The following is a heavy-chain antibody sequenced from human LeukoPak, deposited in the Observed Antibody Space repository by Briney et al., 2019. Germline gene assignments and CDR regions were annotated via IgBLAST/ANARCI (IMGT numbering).Heavy chain of an antibody. CDR2: IRSKIYGGTP. Sequence: GGSLRLSCTTSGFTFGDYAMTWVRQAPGKGLEWVGSIRSKIYGGTPEYAASVKGRFTISRDDSKGIAYLQMNSLRTEDTGVYYCTRDQTPYYWGQGTLVTVSS. CDR1: GFTFGDYA. J-gene: IGHJ4*02. CDR3: TRDQTPYY. V-gene: IGHV3-49*04.